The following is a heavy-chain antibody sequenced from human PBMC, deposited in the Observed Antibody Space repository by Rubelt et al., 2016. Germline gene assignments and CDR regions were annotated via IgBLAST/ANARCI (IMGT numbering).Heavy chain of an antibody. Sequence: SGFTFSSYGMHWVRQAPGKGLEWVAVIWYDGSNKYYADSVKGRFTISRDNSKNTLYLQMNSLRAEDTAVYYCARVFSDERWLQSDGAHLGGFDYWGQGTLVTVSS. CDR3: ARVFSDERWLQSDGAHLGGFDY. D-gene: IGHD5-24*01. V-gene: IGHV3-33*01. CDR1: GFTFSSYG. J-gene: IGHJ4*02. CDR2: IWYDGSNK.